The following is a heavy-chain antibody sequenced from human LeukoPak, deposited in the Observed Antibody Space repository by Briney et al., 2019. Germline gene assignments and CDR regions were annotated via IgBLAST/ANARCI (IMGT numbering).Heavy chain of an antibody. Sequence: GGSLRLSCAASGFTFSSHAMSWVRQAPGKGLEWVSSIGGSGKNTFFADAVKGRFTISRDNSKDTLYLQMNSLRAEDTAVYYCAKDLETINPTMDWGQGTLVTVSS. V-gene: IGHV3-23*01. J-gene: IGHJ4*02. CDR1: GFTFSSHA. D-gene: IGHD3-10*01. CDR3: AKDLETINPTMD. CDR2: IGGSGKNT.